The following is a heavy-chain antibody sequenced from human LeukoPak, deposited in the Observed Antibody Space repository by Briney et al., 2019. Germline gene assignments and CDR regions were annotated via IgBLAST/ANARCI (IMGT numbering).Heavy chain of an antibody. V-gene: IGHV1-2*02. CDR2: INPNSGGT. CDR1: GYTFTGYY. J-gene: IGHJ4*02. Sequence: ASVKVSCKASGYTFTGYYMHWVRQAPGQGLEWMGWINPNSGGTNYAQKFQGRVTMTRDTSISTAYMELSRLRSDDTAVYYCARGALLWFGAKMEYYFDSWGQGTPLTVSS. D-gene: IGHD3-10*01. CDR3: ARGALLWFGAKMEYYFDS.